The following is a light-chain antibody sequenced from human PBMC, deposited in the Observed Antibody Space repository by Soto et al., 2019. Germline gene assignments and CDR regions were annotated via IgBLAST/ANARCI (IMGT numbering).Light chain of an antibody. CDR3: QQYNNWPFT. CDR1: QSVSSN. CDR2: GAS. Sequence: EIVMTQSPATLSVSPGERATLSCRASQSVSSNLAWYQQKPGQAPRLLIYGASTRATGIADRFSGSGSGTAFTLTISSLQSEDFAVYYCQQYNNWPFTFGPGTKVDIK. V-gene: IGKV3-15*01. J-gene: IGKJ3*01.